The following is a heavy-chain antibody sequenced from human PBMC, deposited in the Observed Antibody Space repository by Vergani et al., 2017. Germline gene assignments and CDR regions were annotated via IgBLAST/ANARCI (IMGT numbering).Heavy chain of an antibody. CDR2: IQFDGSNQ. V-gene: IGHV3-30*02. Sequence: QVQLVESGGGVVQRGGSLRLSCATSGFTLSNYDMQWIRQGPGKGLEFVAFIQFDGSNQYYADSVKGRFTLSRDFSKNTLYLQMNSLRTDDTATYYCAIHFTVWGIDYWLQRSQVIVSS. CDR3: AIHFTVWGIDY. J-gene: IGHJ4*02. D-gene: IGHD3-16*01. CDR1: GFTLSNYD.